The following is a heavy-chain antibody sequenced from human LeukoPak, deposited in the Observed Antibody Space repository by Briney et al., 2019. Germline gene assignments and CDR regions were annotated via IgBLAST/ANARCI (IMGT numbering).Heavy chain of an antibody. Sequence: SETLSLTCTVSGRSISSSSYYWGWIRQPPGKGLEWIGSIYYSGSTYYNPSLKSRVTISVDTSKNQFSLKLSSVTAADTAVYYCARAARDGYNYGVLDIWGQGTMVTVSS. V-gene: IGHV4-39*01. CDR1: GRSISSSSYY. CDR3: ARAARDGYNYGVLDI. D-gene: IGHD5-24*01. CDR2: IYYSGST. J-gene: IGHJ3*02.